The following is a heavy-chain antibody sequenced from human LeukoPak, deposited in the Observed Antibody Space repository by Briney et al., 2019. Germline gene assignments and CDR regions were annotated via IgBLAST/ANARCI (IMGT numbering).Heavy chain of an antibody. CDR2: ISSSSSYI. V-gene: IGHV3-21*01. J-gene: IGHJ4*02. CDR1: GFTFSSYA. Sequence: GGSLRLSCAASGFTFSSYAMSWVRQAPGKGLEWVSSISSSSSYIYYADSVKGRFTISRDNAKNSLYLQMNSLRAEDTAVYYCASSELLRSLFDYWGQGTLVTVSS. D-gene: IGHD1-26*01. CDR3: ASSELLRSLFDY.